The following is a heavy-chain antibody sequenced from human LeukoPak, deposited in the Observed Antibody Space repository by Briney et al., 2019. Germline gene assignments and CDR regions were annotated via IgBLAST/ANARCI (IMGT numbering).Heavy chain of an antibody. CDR3: ARDSSSLGNYYGMDV. Sequence: GGSPRLSCAASGFTFSSYSMNWVRQAPGKGLEWVSSISSSSSYIYYAGSVKGRFTISRDNAKNSLYLQMSSLRAEDTAVYYCARDSSSLGNYYGMDVWGQGTTVTVSS. D-gene: IGHD6-13*01. CDR2: ISSSSSYI. J-gene: IGHJ6*02. V-gene: IGHV3-21*01. CDR1: GFTFSSYS.